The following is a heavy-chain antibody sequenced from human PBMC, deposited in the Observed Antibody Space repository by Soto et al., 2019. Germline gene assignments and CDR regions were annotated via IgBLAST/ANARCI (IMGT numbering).Heavy chain of an antibody. D-gene: IGHD6-19*01. CDR2: ISNLGSNK. V-gene: IGHV3-30*18. CDR1: GFTFSNHA. J-gene: IGHJ6*02. CDR3: AKDWAEMAASGCMDV. Sequence: QVQLVESGGGVVQPGSSLRLSCAASGFTFSNHAMHWVRQAPGKGLERVAVISNLGSNKYYGDSVKGRFTISRDNSKNALYLQMSSLTAADTAVYFCAKDWAEMAASGCMDVWGQGTTVSVSS.